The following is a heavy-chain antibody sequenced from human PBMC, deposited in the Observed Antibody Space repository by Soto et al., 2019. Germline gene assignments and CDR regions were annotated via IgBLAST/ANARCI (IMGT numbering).Heavy chain of an antibody. Sequence: VGSLRLSCAASGFAFSTYSMNWVRQAPGKGLEWVSSISTSSTFVYYADSQKGRFTISRDDAKNSLYLQMNSLRAEDTALYYCATAGESSRYYFDSWGQGTQVTVSS. CDR2: ISTSSTFV. V-gene: IGHV3-21*01. D-gene: IGHD3-16*01. J-gene: IGHJ4*02. CDR3: ATAGESSRYYFDS. CDR1: GFAFSTYS.